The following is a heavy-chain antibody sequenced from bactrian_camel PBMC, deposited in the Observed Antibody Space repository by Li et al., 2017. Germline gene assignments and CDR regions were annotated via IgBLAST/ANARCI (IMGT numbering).Heavy chain of an antibody. V-gene: IGHV3S25*01. CDR2: IYPGADGRSTT. D-gene: IGHD5*01. J-gene: IGHJ6*01. Sequence: GGGSVQPGGSLRLSCAASEYNSRGDCMGWFRQVPGKAREAVASIYPGADGRSTTTYADSVKGRFTVSLDSGKNTVYLQMSSLKPEDTAMYYCAARYQGGFGLGGLCTDVLGDFPYWGQGTQVT. CDR1: EYNSRGDC. CDR3: AARYQGGFGLGGLCTDVLGDFPY.